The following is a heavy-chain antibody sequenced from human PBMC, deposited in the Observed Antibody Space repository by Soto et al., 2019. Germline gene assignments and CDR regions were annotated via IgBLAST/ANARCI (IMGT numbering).Heavy chain of an antibody. J-gene: IGHJ6*02. V-gene: IGHV3-33*01. D-gene: IGHD6-19*01. Sequence: GGSLRLSCAASGFTFSNYGMHWVRQAPGKGLEWVAVIWYDGSNEHYADSVKGRFTISRDNSKNTLYLQMNSLRAEDTAVYYCARDDIPGRAVAIYGMDIWGQGTTVTVSS. CDR3: ARDDIPGRAVAIYGMDI. CDR2: IWYDGSNE. CDR1: GFTFSNYG.